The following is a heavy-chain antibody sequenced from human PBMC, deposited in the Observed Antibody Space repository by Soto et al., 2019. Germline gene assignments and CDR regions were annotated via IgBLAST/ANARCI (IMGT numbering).Heavy chain of an antibody. J-gene: IGHJ5*02. D-gene: IGHD6-13*01. V-gene: IGHV4-39*01. Sequence: SETLSLTCTVSGGSISSSSYYWGWIRQPPGKGLEWIGSIYYSGSTYYNPSLKSRVTISVDTSKNQFSLKLSSVTAADTAVYYCARHSAVLGRIAAAGSWGQGTLVTVSS. CDR2: IYYSGST. CDR3: ARHSAVLGRIAAAGS. CDR1: GGSISSSSYY.